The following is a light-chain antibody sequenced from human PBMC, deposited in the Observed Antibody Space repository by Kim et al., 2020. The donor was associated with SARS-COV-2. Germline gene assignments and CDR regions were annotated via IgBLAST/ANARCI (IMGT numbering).Light chain of an antibody. V-gene: IGKV1-39*01. CDR2: AAS. Sequence: DIQMTQSPSSLSASVGDRVPITCRTTQSISSHLNWYQQKPGRAPKLLISAASTLQGGVPSRVSGSGSETDFTLTISSLQPDDFATYFCQQSYITPFTFGPGTKVDIK. J-gene: IGKJ3*01. CDR1: QSISSH. CDR3: QQSYITPFT.